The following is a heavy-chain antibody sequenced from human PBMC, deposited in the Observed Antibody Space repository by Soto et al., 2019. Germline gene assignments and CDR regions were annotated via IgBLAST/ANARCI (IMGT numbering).Heavy chain of an antibody. Sequence: GASVTVSCKASGYTFTSYYMHWVRQAPGQGLEWMRIINPSGGSTSYAQKFQGRVTMTRDTSTSTVYMELSSLRSEDTAVYYCARAGGTMIVVVPYDAFDIWGQGTMVTVSS. CDR2: INPSGGST. J-gene: IGHJ3*02. CDR3: ARAGGTMIVVVPYDAFDI. D-gene: IGHD3-22*01. V-gene: IGHV1-46*03. CDR1: GYTFTSYY.